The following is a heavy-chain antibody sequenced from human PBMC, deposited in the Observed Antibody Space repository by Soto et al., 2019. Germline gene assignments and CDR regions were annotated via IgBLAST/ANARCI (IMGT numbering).Heavy chain of an antibody. V-gene: IGHV1-3*01. Sequence: QVQLVQSGAEVKKPGASVKVSCKASGYTFTNYVMHWVRQAPGQRLEWMGSINAGDDNTKYSQKVQGRVTITTDTSASTAYMELSSLRSEDTAVYYCARESGYPLDYWGQGTLVTVSS. CDR1: GYTFTNYV. D-gene: IGHD3-22*01. CDR3: ARESGYPLDY. J-gene: IGHJ4*02. CDR2: INAGDDNT.